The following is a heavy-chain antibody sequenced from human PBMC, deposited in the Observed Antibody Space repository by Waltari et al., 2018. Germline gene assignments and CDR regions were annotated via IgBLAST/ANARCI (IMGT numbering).Heavy chain of an antibody. D-gene: IGHD3-3*02. CDR2: ISHSGDT. CDR3: AGRGAKMFSI. V-gene: IGHV4-31*02. J-gene: IGHJ4*02. CDR1: GFSLSRGSYY. Sequence: QVQLQESVPGLVQPSQTLSLTCSVSGFSLSRGSYYWSWIRQHPGKGLEWIGYISHSGDTDYSPSLRSRLTLSVDTSKNQFSLKLNSVTAADTGVYFCAGRGAKMFSIWGRGTLVTVSS.